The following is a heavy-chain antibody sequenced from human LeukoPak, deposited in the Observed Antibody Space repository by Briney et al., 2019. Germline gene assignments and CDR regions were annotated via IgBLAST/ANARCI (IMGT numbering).Heavy chain of an antibody. Sequence: PSETLSLTCTVSGGSISSYYWSWIRQPPGKGLEWIGYIYNSGSTNYNPSLKSRVNISVDTSKNQFSLKLSSVTAADTAVYYCAREKRTYYYDSSGYYSGRGGAFDIWGQGTMVTVSS. D-gene: IGHD3-22*01. CDR1: GGSISSYY. J-gene: IGHJ3*02. CDR2: IYNSGST. V-gene: IGHV4-59*01. CDR3: AREKRTYYYDSSGYYSGRGGAFDI.